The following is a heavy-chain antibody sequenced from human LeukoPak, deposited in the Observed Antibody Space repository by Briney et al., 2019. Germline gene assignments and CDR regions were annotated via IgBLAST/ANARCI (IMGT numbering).Heavy chain of an antibody. V-gene: IGHV4-30-4*01. J-gene: IGHJ5*02. CDR3: ARDSGSYRRAFFDP. CDR2: IYYSGST. D-gene: IGHD1-26*01. Sequence: PSETLSLTCTVSGGSISSGDYYWSWIRQPPGKGLEWIGYIYYSGSTYYNPSLKSRVTISVDTSKNQFSLKLSSVTAADTAVYYCARDSGSYRRAFFDPWGQGTLVTVSS. CDR1: GGSISSGDYY.